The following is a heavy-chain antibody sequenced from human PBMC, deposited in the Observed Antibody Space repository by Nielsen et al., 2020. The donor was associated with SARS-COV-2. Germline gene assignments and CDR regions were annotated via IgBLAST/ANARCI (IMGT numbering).Heavy chain of an antibody. J-gene: IGHJ4*02. V-gene: IGHV3-23*01. CDR1: GFTFGNYG. CDR2: ISGSGGKT. D-gene: IGHD5/OR15-5a*01. Sequence: GGSLRLPCAASGFTFGNYGMSWVRQAPGKGLEWVSGISGSGGKTHYADSVKGRFTIFRDNSKNTLYLQMNSLRVQDTALYYCAKDPLLVSDAMDFDYWGQGTLVTVSS. CDR3: AKDPLLVSDAMDFDY.